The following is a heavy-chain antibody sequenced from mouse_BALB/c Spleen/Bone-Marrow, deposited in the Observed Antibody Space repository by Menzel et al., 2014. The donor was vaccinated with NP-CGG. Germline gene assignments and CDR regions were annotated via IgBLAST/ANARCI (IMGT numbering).Heavy chain of an antibody. J-gene: IGHJ4*01. CDR3: ARDYGSSYYAMDY. D-gene: IGHD1-1*01. CDR2: IWAGGST. V-gene: IGHV2-9*02. Sequence: QVQLKESGPGLVAPSQRLSIPCTVSGFSLTSYGVHWVRQPPGKGLEWLGVIWAGGSTNYNSALMSRLSISKDNSKSQVFLKMNSLQTDDTAMYFCARDYGSSYYAMDYWGQGTSVTVSS. CDR1: GFSLTSYG.